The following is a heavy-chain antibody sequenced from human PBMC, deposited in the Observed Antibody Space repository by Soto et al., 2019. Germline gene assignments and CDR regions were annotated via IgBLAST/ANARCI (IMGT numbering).Heavy chain of an antibody. D-gene: IGHD2-15*01. V-gene: IGHV3-30*18. Sequence: QVQLVESGGGVVQPGRSLRLSCAASRFTFSSYGMHWVRQAPGKGLEWVAVISYDGSNKYYADSVKGRFTISRDNSKNTLDLQMNSLRAEDTAVYYCANDDNLYCSGGSCQGVDYWGQGTLVTVSS. CDR3: ANDDNLYCSGGSCQGVDY. J-gene: IGHJ4*02. CDR1: RFTFSSYG. CDR2: ISYDGSNK.